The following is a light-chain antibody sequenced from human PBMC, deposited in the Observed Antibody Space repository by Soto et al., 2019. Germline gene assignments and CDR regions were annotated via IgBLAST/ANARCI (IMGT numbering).Light chain of an antibody. CDR3: CSYAGSSSNYV. Sequence: QSALTQPASVSGSPGQSVTMSCTGTSSDVGSYNLVSWYQQHPGKAPKLMIYEGSKRPSGVSNRFSGSKSGNTASLTISGLQAEDEADYYCCSYAGSSSNYVFGTGTKVTVL. J-gene: IGLJ1*01. CDR2: EGS. V-gene: IGLV2-23*01. CDR1: SSDVGSYNL.